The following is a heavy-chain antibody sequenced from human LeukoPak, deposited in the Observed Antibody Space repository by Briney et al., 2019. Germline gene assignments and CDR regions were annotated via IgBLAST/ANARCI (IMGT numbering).Heavy chain of an antibody. D-gene: IGHD6-19*01. CDR1: GGSISSYY. V-gene: IGHV4-4*07. Sequence: SQTLSLTCTVSGGSISSYYWSWIRQPAGKGLEWIGRIYTSGSTNYNPSLKSRVTMSVDTSKNQFSLKLSSVTAADTAVYYCARELTGYSSGWYEYWGQGTLVTVSS. CDR3: ARELTGYSSGWYEY. J-gene: IGHJ4*02. CDR2: IYTSGST.